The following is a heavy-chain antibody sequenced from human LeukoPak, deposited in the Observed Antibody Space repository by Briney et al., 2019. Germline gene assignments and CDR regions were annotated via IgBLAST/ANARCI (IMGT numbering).Heavy chain of an antibody. CDR1: GGSVSSYY. D-gene: IGHD1-26*01. Sequence: SETLSLTCTVSGGSVSSYYWSWIRQPPGKGLEWIGYIYYSGSTNYDPSLKSRVTISLDTSKNEFSLKLSSVTAADTAVYYCARDGEHDYGDSWGQGTLVTVSS. J-gene: IGHJ4*02. CDR2: IYYSGST. CDR3: ARDGEHDYGDS. V-gene: IGHV4-59*02.